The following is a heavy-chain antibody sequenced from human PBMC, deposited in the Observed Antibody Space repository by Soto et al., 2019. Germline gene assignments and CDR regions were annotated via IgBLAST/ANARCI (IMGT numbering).Heavy chain of an antibody. D-gene: IGHD4-4*01. CDR3: ARSGNYSLDC. Sequence: EVQLVESGGGLVQPGGSLRLSCAASGFSFSNHNMNWVRQAPGKGLEWNSYISTSGSSIYYADSVKGRFTISRDNAKNSLYLQMNILRAEDTAVYYYARSGNYSLDCGGQGTLVTVSS. J-gene: IGHJ4*02. V-gene: IGHV3-48*01. CDR1: GFSFSNHN. CDR2: ISTSGSSI.